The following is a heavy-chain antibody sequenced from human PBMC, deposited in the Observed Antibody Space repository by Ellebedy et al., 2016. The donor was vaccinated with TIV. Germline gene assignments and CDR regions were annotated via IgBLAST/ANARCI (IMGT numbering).Heavy chain of an antibody. CDR1: GGSISGYY. J-gene: IGHJ5*02. D-gene: IGHD4-17*01. V-gene: IGHV4-59*08. CDR3: ARHSTVTTIGT. Sequence: MPSETLSLTCTVSGGSISGYYWGWIRQPPGKGLEWIGYIYYSGITDYNPPLRSRVTISVDTSKNQFPLKLSSVTAADTAIFYCARHSTVTTIGTWGQGALVTVSS. CDR2: IYYSGIT.